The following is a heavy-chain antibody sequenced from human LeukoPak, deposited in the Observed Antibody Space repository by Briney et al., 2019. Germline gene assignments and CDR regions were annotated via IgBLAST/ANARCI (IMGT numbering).Heavy chain of an antibody. CDR2: IYYSGST. CDR1: GGSISSGGYY. J-gene: IGHJ3*02. Sequence: SQTLSLTCTVSGGSISSGGYYWSWIRQHPGKGLEWIGYIYYSGSTYYNPSLKSRVTISVDTSKNQFSLKLSSVTAADTAVYYCARGYTAIDAFDIWGQGTMVTVSS. D-gene: IGHD5-18*01. V-gene: IGHV4-31*03. CDR3: ARGYTAIDAFDI.